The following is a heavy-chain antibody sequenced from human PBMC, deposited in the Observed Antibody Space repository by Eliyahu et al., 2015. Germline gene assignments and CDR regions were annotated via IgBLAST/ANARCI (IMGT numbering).Heavy chain of an antibody. V-gene: IGHV3-30*18. D-gene: IGHD2-15*01. CDR2: ISYHANDI. CDR1: GFTFXFPC. J-gene: IGHJ3*02. Sequence: QVHLVESGGGVVQPGRSLRLSCXASGFTFXFPCMSWVRESSRQGAGVGGFISYHANDIYYADSVKGRFTISRDNSKNTVDLQMNSLRPEDTAVYYCAKVGWPRSLRGGGFDIWGQGTMVTVSS. CDR3: AKVGWPRSLRGGGFDI.